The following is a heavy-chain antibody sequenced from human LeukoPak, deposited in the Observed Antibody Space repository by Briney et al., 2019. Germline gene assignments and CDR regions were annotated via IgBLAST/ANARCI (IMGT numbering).Heavy chain of an antibody. V-gene: IGHV3-33*01. J-gene: IGHJ5*02. Sequence: PGRSLRLSCAASGFTFSSYGMHWVRQAPGKGLEWVAVIWYDGSNKYYADSVKGRFTISRDNSKNTLYLQMNSLRAEDTAVYYCARERGVRYCSSTSRRTTYNWFDPWGQGTLVTVSS. CDR1: GFTFSSYG. D-gene: IGHD2-2*01. CDR2: IWYDGSNK. CDR3: ARERGVRYCSSTSRRTTYNWFDP.